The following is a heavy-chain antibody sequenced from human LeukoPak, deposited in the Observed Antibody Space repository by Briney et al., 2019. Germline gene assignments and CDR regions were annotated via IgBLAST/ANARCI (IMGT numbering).Heavy chain of an antibody. CDR2: IYTSGT. CDR1: GDSINSGNYY. J-gene: IGHJ5*02. D-gene: IGHD1-26*01. CDR3: ASGSWLFDP. V-gene: IGHV4-61*02. Sequence: SETLSLTCTVSGDSINSGNYYWNWIRQPAGKGLEWIGRIYTSGTNYNPSLKSRVTISVDTSKNQFSLKLSSVTAADTAVYYCASGSWLFDPWGQGTLVTVSS.